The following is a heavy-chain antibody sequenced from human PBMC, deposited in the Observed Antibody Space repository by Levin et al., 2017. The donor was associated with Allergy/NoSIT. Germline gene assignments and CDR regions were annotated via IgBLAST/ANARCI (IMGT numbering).Heavy chain of an antibody. Sequence: PGGSLRLSRAASGFTFDDYAMHWVRQAPGKGLEWVSGISWNSGSIGYADSVKGRFTISRDNAKNSLYLQMNSLRAEDTALYYCAKASGRYFDTQISGSNNWFDPWGQGTLVTVSS. CDR2: ISWNSGSI. V-gene: IGHV3-9*01. D-gene: IGHD3-9*01. CDR3: AKASGRYFDTQISGSNNWFDP. CDR1: GFTFDDYA. J-gene: IGHJ5*02.